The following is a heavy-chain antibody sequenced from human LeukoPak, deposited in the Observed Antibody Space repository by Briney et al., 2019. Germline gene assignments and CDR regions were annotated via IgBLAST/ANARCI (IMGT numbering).Heavy chain of an antibody. V-gene: IGHV3-74*01. CDR2: INSDGSST. CDR3: AREGRYIWFGELGTNYYFDY. CDR1: GFTFSSYW. D-gene: IGHD3-10*01. J-gene: IGHJ4*02. Sequence: PGGSLRLSCAASGFTFSSYWMPWVRQAPGKGLVWVSRINSDGSSTSYADSVKGRFTISRDNAKNTLYLQMNSLRAEDTAVYYCAREGRYIWFGELGTNYYFDYWGQRTLVTVSS.